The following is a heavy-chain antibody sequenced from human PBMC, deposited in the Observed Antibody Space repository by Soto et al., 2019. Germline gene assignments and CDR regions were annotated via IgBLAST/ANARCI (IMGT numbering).Heavy chain of an antibody. CDR1: GGSISSYY. D-gene: IGHD2-15*01. CDR3: ARGEVVAAAYYFDY. Sequence: QVQLQESGPGLVKPSETLSLTCTVSGGSISSYYWSWIRQPPGKGVEWIGYIYYSGSTNYNPSLKSRVTISVDTSKNQFSLKLSSVTAADTAVYYCARGEVVAAAYYFDYWGQGTLVTVSS. CDR2: IYYSGST. V-gene: IGHV4-59*01. J-gene: IGHJ4*02.